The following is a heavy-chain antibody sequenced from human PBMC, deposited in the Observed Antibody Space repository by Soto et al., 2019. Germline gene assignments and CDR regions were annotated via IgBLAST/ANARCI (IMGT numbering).Heavy chain of an antibody. D-gene: IGHD6-19*01. J-gene: IGHJ6*02. V-gene: IGHV2-26*01. Sequence: QVTLKESGPVLVKPTETLTLTCTVSGLSLSNARMGVSWIRQPPVKALECLAHIFSNDEKSYSTSLKSRITISKAPSKSQVVLTMAHKATVYSAAYYPGRSSHRPYYYYGMDVWGQGTTVTVSS. CDR1: GLSLSNARMG. CDR3: GRSSHRPYYYYGMDV. CDR2: IFSNDEK.